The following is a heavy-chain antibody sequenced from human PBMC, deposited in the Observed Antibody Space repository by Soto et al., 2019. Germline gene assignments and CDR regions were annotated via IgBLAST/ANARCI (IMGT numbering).Heavy chain of an antibody. CDR1: GYTFTSYD. CDR2: MNPNSGNT. D-gene: IGHD5-12*01. Sequence: QVPLVQSGAEVKKPGASVKVSCKASGYTFTSYDINWVRQATGQGLEWMGWMNPNSGNTGYAQKFQGRVTMTRNTSISTAYMELSSLRSEDTAVYYCAGGRYTNYYYYMDVWGKGTTVTVSS. V-gene: IGHV1-8*01. CDR3: AGGRYTNYYYYMDV. J-gene: IGHJ6*03.